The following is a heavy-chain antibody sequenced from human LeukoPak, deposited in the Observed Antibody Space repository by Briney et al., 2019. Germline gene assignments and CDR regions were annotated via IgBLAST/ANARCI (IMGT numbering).Heavy chain of an antibody. CDR1: GFTFSSYG. CDR3: ARHKEGYYYMDV. V-gene: IGHV3-33*01. J-gene: IGHJ6*03. Sequence: PGRSLRLSCAASGFTFSSYGMHWVRQAPGKGLEWVAVIWYDGSNKYYADSVKGRFTISRDNSKNTLYLRMNSLRAEDTAVYYCARHKEGYYYMDVWGKGTTVTVSS. CDR2: IWYDGSNK.